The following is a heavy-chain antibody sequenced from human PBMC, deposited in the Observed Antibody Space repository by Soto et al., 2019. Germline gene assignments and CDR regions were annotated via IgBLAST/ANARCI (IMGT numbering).Heavy chain of an antibody. CDR2: IYYSGST. D-gene: IGHD2-21*02. CDR3: ARHRGYCGGACYSYYFDY. V-gene: IGHV4-39*01. CDR1: GGSIGSSSYY. Sequence: SETLSLTCTVSGGSIGSSSYYWGWIRQPPGKGLEWIGSIYYSGSTYYNPSLKSRVTISVDTSKNQFSLKVSSVTAADTAVYYCARHRGYCGGACYSYYFDYWGLGTLVTVSS. J-gene: IGHJ4*02.